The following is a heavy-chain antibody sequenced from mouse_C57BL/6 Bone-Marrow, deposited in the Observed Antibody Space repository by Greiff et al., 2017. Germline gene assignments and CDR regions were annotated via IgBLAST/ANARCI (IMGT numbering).Heavy chain of an antibody. CDR3: ASLAGYYAMDY. Sequence: EVQRVESGGDLVKPGGSLKLSCAASGFTFSSSGMSWVRQTPDKRLEWVATISSGGSYTYYPDSVKGRFTFSRDDAKNTLYLQMSSRRSEATAMYYCASLAGYYAMDYWGQGTAVTVSS. CDR1: GFTFSSSG. CDR2: ISSGGSYT. D-gene: IGHD3-3*01. J-gene: IGHJ4*01. V-gene: IGHV5-6*01.